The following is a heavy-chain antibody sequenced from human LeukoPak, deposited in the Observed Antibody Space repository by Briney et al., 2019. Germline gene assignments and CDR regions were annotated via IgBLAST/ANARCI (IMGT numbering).Heavy chain of an antibody. V-gene: IGHV4-59*01. Sequence: SETLSLTCTVSGGSISSYYWSWIRQPPGKGLEWIGYIYYSGSTNYNPSLKSRVTISVDTSKNQFSLKLSSVTAADTAVYYCARLGGAGDRSYWGQGTLVTVSS. J-gene: IGHJ4*02. CDR1: GGSISSYY. D-gene: IGHD3-16*01. CDR3: ARLGGAGDRSY. CDR2: IYYSGST.